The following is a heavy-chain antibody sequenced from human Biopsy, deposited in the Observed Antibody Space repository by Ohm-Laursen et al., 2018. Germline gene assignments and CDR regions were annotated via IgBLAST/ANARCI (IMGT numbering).Heavy chain of an antibody. D-gene: IGHD4-23*01. CDR1: GGSFTGHY. J-gene: IGHJ1*01. CDR3: ARGSNEYGGLYFPH. V-gene: IGHV4-59*11. Sequence: SDTLSLICTVSGGSFTGHYWTWIRQPPGKGLEWIGHISHTGYTSYKSSLKSRVTISLDTSRKHFSLRLTSLAAADTAVYYCARGSNEYGGLYFPHWGQGTLVTVSS. CDR2: ISHTGYT.